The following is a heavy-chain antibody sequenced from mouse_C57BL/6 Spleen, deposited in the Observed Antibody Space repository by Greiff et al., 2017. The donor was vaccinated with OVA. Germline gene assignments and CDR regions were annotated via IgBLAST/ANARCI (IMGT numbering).Heavy chain of an antibody. J-gene: IGHJ4*01. V-gene: IGHV5-6*02. D-gene: IGHD1-1*01. CDR2: ISSGGSYT. CDR3: ARHNGSFMGY. CDR1: GFTFSSYG. Sequence: EVKLVESGGDLVKPGGSLKLSCAASGFTFSSYGLSWVRQTPDKRLEWVATISSGGSYTYYPDSVQGRFTISRDNAKNTLYLQMSSINSEDTAMYYCARHNGSFMGYWGQGTSVTVSS.